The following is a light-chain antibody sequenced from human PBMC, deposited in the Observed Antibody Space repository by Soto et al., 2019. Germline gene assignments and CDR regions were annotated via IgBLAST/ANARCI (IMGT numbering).Light chain of an antibody. J-gene: IGKJ2*01. V-gene: IGKV1-5*01. CDR3: QHTTDFT. CDR1: SSKW. CDR2: DVS. Sequence: DIQMTQSPSTLAASVGDTVTMTCRSSSKWLAWYQKKPGKAPKLLIYDVSNLERGVPPRFSGSTSGAESTLTITGLQPDNLGTYYGQHTTDFTFGQGTKVEIK.